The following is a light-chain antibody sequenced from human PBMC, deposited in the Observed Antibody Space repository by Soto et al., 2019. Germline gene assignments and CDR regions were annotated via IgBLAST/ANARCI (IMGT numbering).Light chain of an antibody. CDR3: TSYVGGNNHYV. V-gene: IGLV2-8*01. J-gene: IGLJ1*01. Sequence: QSVLTQPASVSGSPGQSITISCTGTSSDVGGYNYVSWYQQHPGKAPKLMIYEVSKRPSGVPDRFSGSKSGNTASLTVSGLQAEDEADYYCTSYVGGNNHYVFGTG. CDR2: EVS. CDR1: SSDVGGYNY.